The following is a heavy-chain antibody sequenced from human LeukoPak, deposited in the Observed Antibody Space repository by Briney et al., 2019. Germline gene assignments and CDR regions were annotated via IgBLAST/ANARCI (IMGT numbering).Heavy chain of an antibody. CDR3: AVSLTRTDAFDI. Sequence: SQTLSLTCAISGDSVSSNSAAWNWIRQSPSRGLEWLGRTYYRSKWYNDYAVSVKSRITINPDTSKNQFSLQLNSATPEDTAVYYCAVSLTRTDAFDIWGQGTMVTVSS. D-gene: IGHD1-14*01. J-gene: IGHJ3*02. CDR1: GDSVSSNSAA. CDR2: TYYRSKWYN. V-gene: IGHV6-1*01.